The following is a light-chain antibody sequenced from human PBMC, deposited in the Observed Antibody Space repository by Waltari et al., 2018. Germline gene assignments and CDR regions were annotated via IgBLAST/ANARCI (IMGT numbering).Light chain of an antibody. J-gene: IGKJ4*01. Sequence: DIVMTQPPESLPVSLGERATINCKSSESVLYSPNNKNHLAWYQQKPGQPPKLLIYWASTRKSGVPDRFSGSGSETDFTLTVSSLQAEDVAVYYCQQYYNTPLTFGGGTKVEIK. V-gene: IGKV4-1*01. CDR3: QQYYNTPLT. CDR2: WAS. CDR1: ESVLYSPNNKNH.